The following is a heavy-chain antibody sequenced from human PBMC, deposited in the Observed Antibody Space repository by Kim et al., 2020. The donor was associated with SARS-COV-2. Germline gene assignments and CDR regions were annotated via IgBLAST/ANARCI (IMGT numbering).Heavy chain of an antibody. D-gene: IGHD4-17*01. J-gene: IGHJ4*02. CDR3: ASHGDNDYFDY. CDR2: T. Sequence: THYADSVKSRFTISRDNAKNSLYMKMTSLRAEDTAVYYCASHGDNDYFDYWGQGTLVTVSS. V-gene: IGHV3-11*01.